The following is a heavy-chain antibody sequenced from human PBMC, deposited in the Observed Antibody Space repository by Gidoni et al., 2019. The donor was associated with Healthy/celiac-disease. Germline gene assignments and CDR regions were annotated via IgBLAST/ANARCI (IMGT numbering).Heavy chain of an antibody. J-gene: IGHJ5*02. CDR2: SYDSGST. CDR3: AGSGWDIGWFDP. Sequence: QVQLQEAGPGLVKPSETLSITCTVSGGSISSYYWSWIRQPPGKGLEWIGYSYDSGSTNYNPSLKSRVTISVDTSKNQFSLKLSSVTAADTAVYYCAGSGWDIGWFDPWGQGTLVTVSS. V-gene: IGHV4-59*01. CDR1: GGSISSYY. D-gene: IGHD6-19*01.